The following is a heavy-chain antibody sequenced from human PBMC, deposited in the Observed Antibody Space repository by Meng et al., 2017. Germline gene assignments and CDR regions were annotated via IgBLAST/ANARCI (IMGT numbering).Heavy chain of an antibody. CDR3: ARDTLLMGYSSSGGAAFDI. V-gene: IGHV1-2*02. CDR1: GYTFTGYY. D-gene: IGHD6-13*01. Sequence: ASVKVSCKASGYTFTGYYMHWVRQAPGQGLEWMGWINPNSGGTNYAQKFQGRVTMTRDTSISTAYMELSRLRSDDTAVYYCARDTLLMGYSSSGGAAFDIWGQGTMVTVSS. J-gene: IGHJ3*02. CDR2: INPNSGGT.